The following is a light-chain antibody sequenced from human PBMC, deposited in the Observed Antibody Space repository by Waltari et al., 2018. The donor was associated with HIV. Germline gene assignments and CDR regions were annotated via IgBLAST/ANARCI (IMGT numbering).Light chain of an antibody. J-gene: IGKJ4*01. Sequence: EIVMTQSPVTLSASLGERVTLSCRASQSVGNNLTWYQQRPGQYPGVLIYSVSTRAAGVPARFIGSGSGTDFTLTISSLQSEDYAVYFCQQYEKWPPLTFGGGTKV. CDR3: QQYEKWPPLT. V-gene: IGKV3-15*01. CDR2: SVS. CDR1: QSVGNN.